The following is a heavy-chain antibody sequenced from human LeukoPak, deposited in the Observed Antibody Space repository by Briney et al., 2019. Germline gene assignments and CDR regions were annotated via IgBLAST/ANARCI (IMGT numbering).Heavy chain of an antibody. CDR1: GYTFTSDD. J-gene: IGHJ4*02. CDR2: INPYSGNT. CDR3: ARGQGGSGSGSYYFDY. Sequence: GASVKVSCKASGYTFTSDDINWVRQATGQGLEWMGXINPYSGNTGYARKFQGRVTMTKNTSISTVHMELSSLRSEDTAVYFCARGQGGSGSGSYYFDYWGQGTLVTVSS. D-gene: IGHD3-10*01. V-gene: IGHV1-8*01.